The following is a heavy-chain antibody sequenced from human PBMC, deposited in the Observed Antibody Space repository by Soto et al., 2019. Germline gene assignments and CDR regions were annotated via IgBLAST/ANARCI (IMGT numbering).Heavy chain of an antibody. CDR2: IYDSGSS. V-gene: IGHV4-30-4*01. CDR1: GASISSGDYF. J-gene: IGHJ4*02. D-gene: IGHD5-12*01. CDR3: AREKGYISGPKNFDY. Sequence: PLSLTCPVSGASISSGDYFWSWLRQSPGKGLEWIGYIYDSGSSYYNPSLKSRVTMSVDTSKNQFSLKLRSVTAADTAVYYCAREKGYISGPKNFDYWGQGTLVTVSA.